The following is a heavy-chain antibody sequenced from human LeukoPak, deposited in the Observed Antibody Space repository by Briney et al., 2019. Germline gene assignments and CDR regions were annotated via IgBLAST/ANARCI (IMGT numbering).Heavy chain of an antibody. CDR2: ISSSGSTI. D-gene: IGHD3-10*02. CDR3: AELGITMIGGV. V-gene: IGHV3-48*03. Sequence: GGSLRLSCAASGFTCSSYEMNWVRQAPGKGLEWVSYISSSGSTIYYADSVKGRFTISRDNAKNPLYLQMNSLRAEDTAVYYCAELGITMIGGVWGKGTTVTISS. J-gene: IGHJ6*04. CDR1: GFTCSSYE.